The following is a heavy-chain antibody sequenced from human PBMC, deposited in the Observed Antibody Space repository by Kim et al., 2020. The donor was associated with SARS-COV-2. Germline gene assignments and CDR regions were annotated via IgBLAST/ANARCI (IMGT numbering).Heavy chain of an antibody. V-gene: IGHV4-59*08. Sequence: PSLKARVTISVDTSKNQFSLKLSSVTAADTAVYYCARRSLGMVTADAFDIWGQGTMVTVSS. J-gene: IGHJ3*02. D-gene: IGHD2-21*02. CDR3: ARRSLGMVTADAFDI.